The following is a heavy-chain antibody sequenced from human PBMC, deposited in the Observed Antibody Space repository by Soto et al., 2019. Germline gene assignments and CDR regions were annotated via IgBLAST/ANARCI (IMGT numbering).Heavy chain of an antibody. D-gene: IGHD6-13*01. CDR2: INAGNGST. CDR3: ARGIAAATDI. J-gene: IGHJ3*02. Sequence: ASVKVSCKDSGYTITSYAMHWVRQAPGQRLEWRGWINAGNGSTKYSQKFQGRVTITRDTSASTAYMELSSLRSEDTAVYYCARGIAAATDIWGQGTMVTVSS. CDR1: GYTITSYA. V-gene: IGHV1-3*01.